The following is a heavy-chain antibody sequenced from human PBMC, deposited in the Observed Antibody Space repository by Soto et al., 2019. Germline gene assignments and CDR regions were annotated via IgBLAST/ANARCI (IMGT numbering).Heavy chain of an antibody. J-gene: IGHJ4*02. V-gene: IGHV3-30-3*01. CDR1: GFTFSSYA. D-gene: IGHD2-15*01. CDR2: ISYDGSNK. Sequence: GGSLRLSCAASGFTFSSYAMHWVRQAPGKGLEWVAVISYDGSNKYYADSVKGRFTISRDNSKNTLYLQMNSLRAEDTAVYYCASYGRGYCSGGSCYTIDYWGQGTLVTVSS. CDR3: ASYGRGYCSGGSCYTIDY.